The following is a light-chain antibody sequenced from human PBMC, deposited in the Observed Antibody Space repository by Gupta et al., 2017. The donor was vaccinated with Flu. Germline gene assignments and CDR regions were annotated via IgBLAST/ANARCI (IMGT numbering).Light chain of an antibody. CDR1: SSDVGSYNL. CDR3: CSDAGSSTYV. V-gene: IGLV2-23*01. Sequence: QSALTQPASVSGSPGQSITISCTGTSSDVGSYNLVSWYQQHPGKAPKLMIYEGSKRPSGVSNRFSGSKPGNTASLTISGPPGEDGADYYRCSDAGSSTYVFGTGTKVTVL. CDR2: EGS. J-gene: IGLJ1*01.